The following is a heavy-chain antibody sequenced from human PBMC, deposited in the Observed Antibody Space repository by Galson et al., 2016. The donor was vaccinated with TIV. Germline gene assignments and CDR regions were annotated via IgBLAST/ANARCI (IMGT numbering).Heavy chain of an antibody. V-gene: IGHV1-69*06. CDR2: IIGIFGTA. Sequence: SVKVSCKASGGIFNSYAVSWVRQAPGQGLEWMGGIIGIFGTANYAQKFQGRVTITADKSSSTVYMELSSLRSADTAVYYCARGDTYYESTFDYWGQGTLVTVPS. J-gene: IGHJ4*02. D-gene: IGHD3-22*01. CDR3: ARGDTYYESTFDY. CDR1: GGIFNSYA.